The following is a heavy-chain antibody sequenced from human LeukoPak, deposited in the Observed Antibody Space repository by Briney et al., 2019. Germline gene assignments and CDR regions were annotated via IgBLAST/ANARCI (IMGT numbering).Heavy chain of an antibody. V-gene: IGHV4-4*07. Sequence: SETLSLTCTVSGGSISSYYWSWIRQPAGKGLEWIGRIYTNGSTNYNPSLKSRVTISVDTSKNQFSLKLSSVTAADTAVYYCARGPGGSSSSDFDYWGQGTLVAVSS. CDR1: GGSISSYY. J-gene: IGHJ4*02. D-gene: IGHD6-6*01. CDR2: IYTNGST. CDR3: ARGPGGSSSSDFDY.